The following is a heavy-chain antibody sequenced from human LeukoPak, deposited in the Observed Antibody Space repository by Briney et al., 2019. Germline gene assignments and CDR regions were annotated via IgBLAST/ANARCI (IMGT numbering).Heavy chain of an antibody. J-gene: IGHJ6*03. Sequence: SDTLSLTCAVYCRSFSGYYWSWIRQPPGKGLEWSGENNHSGSTSYNPSLKSRVTISVDTSKNQFSLKLSSVTAADTAVYYCARGESGGLRYYYYYMDVWGKGTTVTVSS. V-gene: IGHV4-34*01. CDR3: ARGESGGLRYYYYYMDV. D-gene: IGHD4-23*01. CDR1: CRSFSGYY. CDR2: NNHSGST.